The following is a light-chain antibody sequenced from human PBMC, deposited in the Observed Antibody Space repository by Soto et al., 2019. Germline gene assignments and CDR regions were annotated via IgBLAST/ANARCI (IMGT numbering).Light chain of an antibody. J-gene: IGKJ1*01. CDR3: DQYDSQWT. CDR1: QTISRW. Sequence: SQTISRWLAWYHQKPGKAPRLLMYTASTLESGVPSRFSGSGSGSKFTLTIWSRDLDDPANCYSDQYDSQWTFGQGTKVDIK. V-gene: IGKV1-5*01. CDR2: TAS.